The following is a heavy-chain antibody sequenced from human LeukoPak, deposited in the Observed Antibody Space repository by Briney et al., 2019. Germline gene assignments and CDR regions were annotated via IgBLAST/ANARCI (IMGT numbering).Heavy chain of an antibody. CDR3: ARSYYDSSGYYFD. CDR1: GGTFSSYA. D-gene: IGHD3-22*01. V-gene: IGHV1-69*04. CDR2: IIPILGIA. J-gene: IGHJ4*02. Sequence: SVKVSCKASGGTFSSYAISWVRQAPGQGLEWMGRIIPILGIANHAQKFQGRVTITADKSTSTAYMELSSLRSEDTAVYYCARSYYDSSGYYFDWGQGTLVTVSS.